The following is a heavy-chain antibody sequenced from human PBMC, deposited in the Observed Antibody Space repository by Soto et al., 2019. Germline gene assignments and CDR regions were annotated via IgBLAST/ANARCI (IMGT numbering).Heavy chain of an antibody. Sequence: QLQLQESGSGLVKPSQTLSLSCAVSGGSISSGGYSWSWIRQPPGKGLEWIGHIYHGGSTHYNPSLRSRVTISVDMSKTHFSLKLSSVTAADTAVYYFARGGSRFYAMDVWGQGTTVTV. CDR2: IYHGGST. V-gene: IGHV4-30-2*01. J-gene: IGHJ6*02. CDR1: GGSISSGGYS. CDR3: ARGGSRFYAMDV.